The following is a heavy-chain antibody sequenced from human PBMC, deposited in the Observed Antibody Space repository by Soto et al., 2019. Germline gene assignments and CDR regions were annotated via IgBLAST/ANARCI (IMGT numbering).Heavy chain of an antibody. Sequence: GGSLRLSCAASGCTFSSYAMSWVRQAPGKGLEWGSAISGSGGSTYYADSVKGRFTISRDNSKNTLYLQMNSLSAEDTAVYYCANAGSRHPGDECELLHYFDYWGQGTLVTVSS. CDR1: GCTFSSYA. CDR3: ANAGSRHPGDECELLHYFDY. J-gene: IGHJ4*02. V-gene: IGHV3-23*01. CDR2: ISGSGGST. D-gene: IGHD1-26*01.